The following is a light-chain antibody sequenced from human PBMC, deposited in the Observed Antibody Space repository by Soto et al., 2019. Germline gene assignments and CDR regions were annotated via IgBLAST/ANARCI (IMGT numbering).Light chain of an antibody. CDR2: GNS. V-gene: IGLV1-40*01. Sequence: QSVLTQPPSVSGAPGQRVTISCTGSSSNIGAGYDVHWYQQLPGTAPKLLIYGNSNRPSGVPERFSGSKSGTSASLAITGXXAXXXAXHYCQSYYSSLRGVVFGGGTKLTVL. CDR1: SSNIGAGYD. CDR3: QSYYSSLRGVV. J-gene: IGLJ2*01.